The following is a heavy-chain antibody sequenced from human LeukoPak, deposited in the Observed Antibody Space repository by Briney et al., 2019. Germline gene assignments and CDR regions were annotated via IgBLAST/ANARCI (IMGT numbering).Heavy chain of an antibody. CDR1: GYTFTSYD. CDR2: MNPNSDNT. D-gene: IGHD5-18*01. CDR3: AKEQGRYSYGFDY. Sequence: ASVKVSCKASGYTFTSYDVNWVRQATGQGLEWMGWMNPNSDNTDYAQKFQGRVTMTRNTSISTAYMELSSLRSEDTAVYYCAKEQGRYSYGFDYWGQGTLVTVSS. V-gene: IGHV1-8*01. J-gene: IGHJ4*02.